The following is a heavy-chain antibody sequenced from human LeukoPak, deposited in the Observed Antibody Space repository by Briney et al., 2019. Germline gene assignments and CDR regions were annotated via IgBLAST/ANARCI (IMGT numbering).Heavy chain of an antibody. CDR1: GYTFTGYY. J-gene: IGHJ4*02. Sequence: ASVKVSCKASGYTFTGYYMHWVRQAPGQGLEWMGWINTNTGKPTCAQGFTGRFVFSLDTSVSTAYLQISSLNAEDTAVYYCARARIFGVVTPMGYWGQGTLVTVSS. V-gene: IGHV7-4-1*02. CDR2: INTNTGKP. CDR3: ARARIFGVVTPMGY. D-gene: IGHD3-3*01.